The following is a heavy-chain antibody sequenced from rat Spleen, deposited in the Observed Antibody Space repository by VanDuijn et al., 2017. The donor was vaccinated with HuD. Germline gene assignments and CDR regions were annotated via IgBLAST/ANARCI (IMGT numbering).Heavy chain of an antibody. CDR1: GFTFSNYW. CDR2: ISYDGSST. J-gene: IGHJ2*01. Sequence: EVQLVETGGGLVQPGRSLKLSCVASGFTFSNYWMYWVRQAPTKGLEWVATISYDGSSTYYRDSVKGRFTISRDNAKDTLYLQMSSLRSEDTATYYCARHEDYGGYSKDYFEYWGQGVMVTVSS. D-gene: IGHD1-11*01. V-gene: IGHV5-29*01. CDR3: ARHEDYGGYSKDYFEY.